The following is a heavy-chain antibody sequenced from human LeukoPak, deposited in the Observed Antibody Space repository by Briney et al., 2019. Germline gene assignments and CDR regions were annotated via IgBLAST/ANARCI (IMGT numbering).Heavy chain of an antibody. CDR2: IYHSGST. J-gene: IGHJ4*02. CDR3: ARQSPGFMVAGYFDY. Sequence: SETLSLTCAVYGGSFSGYYWSWIRQPPGKGLEWIGEIYHSGSTNYNPSLKSRVTISVDKSKNQFSLRLTSVTAADTAVYYCARQSPGFMVAGYFDYWGQGTLVTVSS. V-gene: IGHV4-34*01. CDR1: GGSFSGYY. D-gene: IGHD3-10*01.